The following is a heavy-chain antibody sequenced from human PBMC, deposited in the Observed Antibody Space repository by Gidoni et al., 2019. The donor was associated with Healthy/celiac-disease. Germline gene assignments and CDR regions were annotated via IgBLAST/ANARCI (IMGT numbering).Heavy chain of an antibody. CDR1: SNAW. D-gene: IGHD3-10*01. V-gene: IGHV3-15*07. CDR2: IKSKTDGGTT. CDR3: TTEAEGLLWFGKLLSAFHI. Sequence: SNAWMNWVRQAPGKGLEWVGRIKSKTDGGTTDYAAPVKGRFTISRDDSKNTLYLQMNSLKTDDTAGYYCTTEAEGLLWFGKLLSAFHILCQGTMVTVSS. J-gene: IGHJ3*02.